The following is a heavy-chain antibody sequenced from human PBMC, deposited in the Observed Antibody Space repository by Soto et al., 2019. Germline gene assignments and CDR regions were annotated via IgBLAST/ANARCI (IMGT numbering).Heavy chain of an antibody. J-gene: IGHJ4*02. CDR2: IYYSGST. V-gene: IGHV4-30-4*01. CDR1: GGSIRSGDYY. D-gene: IGHD3-22*01. CDR3: ARGQYYDSSGYYPY. Sequence: HVQLQESGPGLVKPSQTLSLTCTVSGGSIRSGDYYWSWIRQPPGKGLEWIGYIYYSGSTYYNPSLKSRVTIAVDTSKNQFSLKLNSVTAADTAVYYCARGQYYDSSGYYPYWGQGTLVTVSS.